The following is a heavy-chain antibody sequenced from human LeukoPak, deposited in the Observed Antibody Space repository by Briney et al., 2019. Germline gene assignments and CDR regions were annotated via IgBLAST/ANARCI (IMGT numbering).Heavy chain of an antibody. CDR1: GFTFSSYA. V-gene: IGHV3-23*01. D-gene: IGHD6-13*01. Sequence: GGSLRLSCAASGFTFSSYAMTWVRQAPGQGLEWVSGNSGSGGSTYYADSVKGRFTISRDNSKNTLYLQMNSLRAEDTAVYYCARGSGATYSSSWYLDYWGQGTLVTVSS. CDR3: ARGSGATYSSSWYLDY. CDR2: NSGSGGST. J-gene: IGHJ4*02.